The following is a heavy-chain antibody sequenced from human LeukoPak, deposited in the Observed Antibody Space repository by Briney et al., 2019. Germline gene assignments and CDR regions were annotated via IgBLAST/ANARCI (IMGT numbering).Heavy chain of an antibody. D-gene: IGHD3-9*01. J-gene: IGHJ6*02. Sequence: ASVKVSCKASGYTFTSYGISWVRQAPGQGLEWMGWISAYNGNTNYAQKLQGRVTMTTDTSTSTAYMELRSLRSDDTAVYYCARAQLDYDILTDYHPFYGMDVWGQGTTVTVSS. CDR1: GYTFTSYG. V-gene: IGHV1-18*01. CDR2: ISAYNGNT. CDR3: ARAQLDYDILTDYHPFYGMDV.